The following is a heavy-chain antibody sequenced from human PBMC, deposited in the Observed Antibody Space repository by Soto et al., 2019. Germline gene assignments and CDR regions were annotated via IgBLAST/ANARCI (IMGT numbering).Heavy chain of an antibody. V-gene: IGHV4-4*02. J-gene: IGHJ4*02. Sequence: SETLSLTCAVSCGSVNTDYWWSWVRQPPGKGLEWIGEVHHSGTTNYIQSLTSRLTMSVDKSGNQFSLKLSSVTAADTAVYYCARTPTSYGDYFDYWGQGTLVTVSS. CDR1: CGSVNTDYW. CDR3: ARTPTSYGDYFDY. D-gene: IGHD4-17*01. CDR2: VHHSGTT.